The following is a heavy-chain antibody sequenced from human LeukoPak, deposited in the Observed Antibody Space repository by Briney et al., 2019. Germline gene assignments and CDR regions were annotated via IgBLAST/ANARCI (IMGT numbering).Heavy chain of an antibody. J-gene: IGHJ4*02. CDR3: AVGYSYDYLFDY. D-gene: IGHD5-18*01. CDR1: GFTFSSYS. Sequence: PGGSLRLSCAASGFTFSSYSMNWVRQAPGKGLEWVSYISSSSNSIYYADSVKGRFTISRDNARNSLCLQMSSLRDEDTAVYYCAVGYSYDYLFDYWGQGTLVTVSS. V-gene: IGHV3-48*02. CDR2: ISSSSNSI.